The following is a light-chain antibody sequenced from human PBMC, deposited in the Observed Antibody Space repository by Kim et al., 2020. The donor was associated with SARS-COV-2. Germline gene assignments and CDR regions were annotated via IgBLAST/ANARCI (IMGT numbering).Light chain of an antibody. V-gene: IGLV3-21*01. CDR2: YYS. Sequence: SYELTQPPSVSVAPGTTTRITCGGNNIGSHSVHWYQQKPGHAPVLVIHYYSDRPSGIPDRFSGSNSGNTAALILRRVDAWDAADYHCRVWVCGLNSPVFG. CDR3: RVWVCGLNSPV. J-gene: IGLJ3*02. CDR1: NIGSHS.